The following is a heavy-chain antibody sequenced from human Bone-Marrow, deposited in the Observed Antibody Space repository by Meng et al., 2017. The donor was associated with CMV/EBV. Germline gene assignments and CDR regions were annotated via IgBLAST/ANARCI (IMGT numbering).Heavy chain of an antibody. CDR1: GFTFSSYS. CDR3: AISIVEATLRYYYYGMDV. D-gene: IGHD1-26*01. Sequence: GGSLRLSCAASGFTFSSYSMNWVRQAPGKGLEWVSSISSSSSDIYYADSVKGRFTISRDNAKNSLYLQMNSLRAEDTAVYYCAISIVEATLRYYYYGMDVWGQGTTVTVSS. J-gene: IGHJ6*02. V-gene: IGHV3-21*01. CDR2: ISSSSSDI.